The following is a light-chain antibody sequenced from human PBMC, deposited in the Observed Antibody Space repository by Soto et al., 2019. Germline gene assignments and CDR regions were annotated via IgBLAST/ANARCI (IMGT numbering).Light chain of an antibody. J-gene: IGKJ1*01. Sequence: EIVMTQSPATLSVSPGERATLSCRASQRVSSNLAWYQQKPGQAPRLLIYGASTRATGIPARFSGSGSGTEFTLTISSLQSEDFAVYYCQQYNNWSTWTFGQGTKVDIK. V-gene: IGKV3-15*01. CDR2: GAS. CDR1: QRVSSN. CDR3: QQYNNWSTWT.